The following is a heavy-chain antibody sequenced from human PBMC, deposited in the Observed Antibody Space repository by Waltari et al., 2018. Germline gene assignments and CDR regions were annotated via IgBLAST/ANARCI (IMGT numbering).Heavy chain of an antibody. CDR1: GFTFSNSW. Sequence: EVQLVESGGGLVQPGGSLRLSCSGPGFTFSNSWMSWVRQAPGKGLEWVASIKKDGGEKYYVDSMKGRFTISRDNDNNSLFLQMDSLRVEDTAVYYCARGVTTVECWGQGALVTVSS. D-gene: IGHD2-21*02. CDR3: ARGVTTVEC. CDR2: IKKDGGEK. V-gene: IGHV3-7*04. J-gene: IGHJ4*02.